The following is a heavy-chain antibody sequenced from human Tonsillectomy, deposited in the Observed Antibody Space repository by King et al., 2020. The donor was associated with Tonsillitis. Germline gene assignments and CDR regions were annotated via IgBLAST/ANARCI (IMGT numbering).Heavy chain of an antibody. CDR2: VYYSGST. V-gene: IGHV4-59*01. CDR1: GGSISSYY. J-gene: IGHJ3*01. D-gene: IGHD1-7*01. Sequence: QVQLQESGPGLVKPSETLSLTCTVSGGSISSYYWSWIRQPPGKGLEWIGYVYYSGSTNYNPSLKSRVTILVDTSKNQFSLKLSSVTAADTAVYYCARENGPGQNYAFDVWGQGTIITVSS. CDR3: ARENGPGQNYAFDV.